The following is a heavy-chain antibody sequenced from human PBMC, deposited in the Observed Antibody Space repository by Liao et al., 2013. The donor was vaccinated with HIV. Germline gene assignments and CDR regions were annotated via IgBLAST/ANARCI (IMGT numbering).Heavy chain of an antibody. CDR2: IYTSGST. V-gene: IGHV4-4*07. J-gene: IGHJ6*03. D-gene: IGHD3-10*01. Sequence: QVQLQESGPGLVKPSETLSLTCSVSGGSISGSYWSWIRQPAGKGLEWIGRIYTSGSTTYNPSLKSRVTMSLDTSKNQFSLRLTSVTAADTAVYYCARVGSVVRGVVNYYYYMDVWGKGTTVIVSS. CDR1: GGSISGSY. CDR3: ARVGSVVRGVVNYYYYMDV.